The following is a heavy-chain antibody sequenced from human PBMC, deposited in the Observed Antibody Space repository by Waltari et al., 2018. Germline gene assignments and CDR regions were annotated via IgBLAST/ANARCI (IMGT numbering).Heavy chain of an antibody. V-gene: IGHV3-53*01. CDR1: GFTVSSNY. D-gene: IGHD3-3*01. J-gene: IGHJ4*02. CDR3: ARGPNYDFWSGYYHDY. CDR2: IYSGGST. Sequence: EVQLVESGGGLIQPGGSLRLSCAASGFTVSSNYMSWVRQAPGKGLEWVSVIYSGGSTDYADSVKGRFTISRDNSKNTLYLQMNSLRAEDTAVYYCARGPNYDFWSGYYHDYWGQGTLVTVSS.